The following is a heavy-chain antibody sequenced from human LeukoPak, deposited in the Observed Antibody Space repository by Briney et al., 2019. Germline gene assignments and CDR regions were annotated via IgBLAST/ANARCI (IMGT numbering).Heavy chain of an antibody. CDR3: ARREFVVVPAATMMGSWFDP. J-gene: IGHJ5*02. Sequence: PSETLSLTCTVSGGSISSGSYYWSWIRQPPGKGLEWIGYIYYSGSTNYNPSLKSRVTISEDKSKNQFSLKLSSVTAADTAVYYCARREFVVVPAATMMGSWFDPWGQGTLVTVSS. D-gene: IGHD2-2*01. CDR1: GGSISSGSYY. CDR2: IYYSGST. V-gene: IGHV4-61*05.